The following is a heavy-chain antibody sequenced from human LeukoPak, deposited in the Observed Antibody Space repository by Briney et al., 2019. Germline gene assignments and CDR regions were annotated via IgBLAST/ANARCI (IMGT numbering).Heavy chain of an antibody. Sequence: GGSLRLSCAASGFTFSSYSMNWVRQAPGKGLECVSSISSSSSYIYYADSVKGRFTISRDNAKNSLYLQMNSLRAEDTAVYYCARVEDIVVVPAAIDYWGRGTLVTVSS. J-gene: IGHJ4*02. V-gene: IGHV3-21*01. D-gene: IGHD2-2*01. CDR2: ISSSSSYI. CDR3: ARVEDIVVVPAAIDY. CDR1: GFTFSSYS.